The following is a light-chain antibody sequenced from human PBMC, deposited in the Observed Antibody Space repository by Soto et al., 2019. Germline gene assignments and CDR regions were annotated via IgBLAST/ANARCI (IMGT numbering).Light chain of an antibody. CDR1: SSDVGSYDL. CDR2: EVN. V-gene: IGLV2-23*02. J-gene: IGLJ3*02. CDR3: SSYAGGTTLWV. Sequence: QSALTQPASVSGSPGQSITMSCTGTSSDVGSYDLVSWYQHLPGKAPKLMIYEVNKRPSGVSNRLSGSKSGNTASLTISGLQAEDEGDYYCSSYAGGTTLWVLGGGAKLTVL.